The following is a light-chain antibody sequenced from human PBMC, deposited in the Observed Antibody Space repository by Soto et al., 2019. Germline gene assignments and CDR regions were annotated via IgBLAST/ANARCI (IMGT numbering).Light chain of an antibody. J-gene: IGKJ1*01. CDR2: QTS. Sequence: PATLSVSPGERATLSCRASQSVSSNLAWYQQKPGQAPRLLIYQTSIRAAGIPARFSASGSGTDFTLTISDVQPEDFALYYCHQRQSWPRTFGQGTKVDIK. CDR3: HQRQSWPRT. CDR1: QSVSSN. V-gene: IGKV3-11*01.